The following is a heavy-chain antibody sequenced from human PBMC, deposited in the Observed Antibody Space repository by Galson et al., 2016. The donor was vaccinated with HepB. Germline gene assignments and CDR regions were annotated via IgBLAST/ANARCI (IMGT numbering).Heavy chain of an antibody. V-gene: IGHV1-2*06. CDR3: ARADTYCSSAGCYSGVEY. Sequence: SVKVSCKASGYTFTGYYMHWVRQAPGQGLEWMGRINPKSGDTTFAQRFQGRVTMTRDTSVNTVYMDLNSLRSDDTAVYYCARADTYCSSAGCYSGVEYWGQGTLVIVSS. D-gene: IGHD2-2*01. J-gene: IGHJ4*02. CDR1: GYTFTGYY. CDR2: INPKSGDT.